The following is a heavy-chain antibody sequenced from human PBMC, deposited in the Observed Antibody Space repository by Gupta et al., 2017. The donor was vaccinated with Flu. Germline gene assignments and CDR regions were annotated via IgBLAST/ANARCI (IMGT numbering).Heavy chain of an antibody. Sequence: QVQLVQSGAEVKKPGASVKVSCKASGYTFTSYDINWVRQATGQGPEWMGWMNPNSGNTGYAQNFQGRVTMTRNTSISTAYMELSGLRSDDTAVDYCARCDFGSSDPLTNWLDPWGQGTLVTVSS. J-gene: IGHJ5*02. CDR1: GYTFTSYD. CDR3: ARCDFGSSDPLTNWLDP. V-gene: IGHV1-8*01. D-gene: IGHD3-3*01. CDR2: MNPNSGNT.